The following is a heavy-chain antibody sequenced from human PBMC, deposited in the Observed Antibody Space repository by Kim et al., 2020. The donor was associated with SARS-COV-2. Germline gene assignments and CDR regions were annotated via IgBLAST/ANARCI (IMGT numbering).Heavy chain of an antibody. D-gene: IGHD1-20*01. J-gene: IGHJ6*02. CDR3: ASTSRNWNYGMDV. V-gene: IGHV5-51*01. Sequence: SPSFQGQVTISADKSISTAYLQWSSLKASDTAMYYCASTSRNWNYGMDVWGQGTTVTVSS.